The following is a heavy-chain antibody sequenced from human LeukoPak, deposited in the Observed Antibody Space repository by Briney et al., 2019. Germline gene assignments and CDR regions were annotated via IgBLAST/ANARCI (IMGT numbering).Heavy chain of an antibody. CDR1: GFTFSSFG. V-gene: IGHV3-30*02. D-gene: IGHD3-9*01. CDR2: IRYDGSNK. CDR3: AKGRYFDDSWFDP. Sequence: GGSLRLSCAASGFTFSSFGMHWVRQAPGKGLEWVAFIRYDGSNKYYADSVKRRFTTSRKNSKNTLYLQMNSLRAEDTAVYYCAKGRYFDDSWFDPWGEGTLVTVSS. J-gene: IGHJ5*02.